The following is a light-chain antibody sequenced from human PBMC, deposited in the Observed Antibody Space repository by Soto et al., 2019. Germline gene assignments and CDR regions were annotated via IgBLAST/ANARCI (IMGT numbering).Light chain of an antibody. CDR2: EGS. CDR3: CSYAGRPPGYV. Sequence: QSALTQPASVSGSPGQSITISCTGTSSDVGSYNLVSWYQQHPGKAPKLRIYEGSKRPSGVSNRFSGSKSGNTASLTISGLQAEDEADYYCCSYAGRPPGYVFGPGTKVTVL. V-gene: IGLV2-23*01. J-gene: IGLJ1*01. CDR1: SSDVGSYNL.